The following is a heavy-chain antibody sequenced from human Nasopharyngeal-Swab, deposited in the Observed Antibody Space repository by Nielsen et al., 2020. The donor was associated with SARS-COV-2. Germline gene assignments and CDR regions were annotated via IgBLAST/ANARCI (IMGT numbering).Heavy chain of an antibody. V-gene: IGHV3-23*01. J-gene: IGHJ4*02. CDR2: IGGSGGST. CDR1: GFAFSDYY. Sequence: GESLKISCAASGFAFSDYYMKWVRQAPGKGQEWVSAIGGSGGSTYYADSVKGRFTISRDNSKNAVFLQMNSLRAEDTALFFCAKDGGGWLTSGWYYFDFWGQGSQVTVSS. D-gene: IGHD6-19*01. CDR3: AKDGGGWLTSGWYYFDF.